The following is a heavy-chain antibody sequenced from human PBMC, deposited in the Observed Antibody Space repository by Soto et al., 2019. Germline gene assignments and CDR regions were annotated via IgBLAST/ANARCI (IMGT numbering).Heavy chain of an antibody. Sequence: QPAGSLGLSCTDSGFTFRSFAMSWVRQTPGKGLEWVSVISGSGGSTYSAESVKGRFTISRDNSKKTLYLQMNSLGAEDTAAYYCAKAYYDIWSAYRYGHAFETWGQGTTGTVSS. V-gene: IGHV3-23*01. CDR2: ISGSGGST. J-gene: IGHJ3*02. CDR1: GFTFRSFA. D-gene: IGHD3-3*01. CDR3: AKAYYDIWSAYRYGHAFET.